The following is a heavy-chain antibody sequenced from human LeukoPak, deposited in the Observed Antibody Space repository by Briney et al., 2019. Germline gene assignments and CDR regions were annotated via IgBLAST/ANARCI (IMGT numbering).Heavy chain of an antibody. CDR1: VFTLSSYA. CDR3: ARGWDDTVAAGVDY. V-gene: IGHV3-64*01. J-gene: IGHJ4*02. CDR2: ISSNGGST. Sequence: PGGSLRLSCAPSVFTLSSYAMHWVRQAPGKGLEYVSSISSNGGSTYYAKSVKGRFTISRDNSKNTLYLQMGSLRAEDMAVYYCARGWDDTVAAGVDYWGQGTLVTVSS. D-gene: IGHD6-13*01.